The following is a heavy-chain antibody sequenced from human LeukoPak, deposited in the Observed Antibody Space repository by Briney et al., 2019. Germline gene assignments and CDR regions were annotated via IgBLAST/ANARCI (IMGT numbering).Heavy chain of an antibody. D-gene: IGHD3-16*01. Sequence: GGSLRLSCAASGFTFSDYYMSWIRQAPGKGLEWVSYISTGGRTIYYADSVKGRFTISRDNAKNSLYLQMKSLRAEDTAVYYRAGVGGDFDSWDQGTQVTVSS. J-gene: IGHJ4*02. CDR2: ISTGGRTI. CDR1: GFTFSDYY. V-gene: IGHV3-11*01. CDR3: AGVGGDFDS.